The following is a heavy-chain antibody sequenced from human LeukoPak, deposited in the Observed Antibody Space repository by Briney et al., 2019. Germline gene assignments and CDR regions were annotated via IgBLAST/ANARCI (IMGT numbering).Heavy chain of an antibody. CDR2: INPNSGGT. V-gene: IGHV1-2*06. Sequence: ASVKVSCKDSGYTFTGYYMHWVRQAPGQGLEWMGRINPNSGGTNYAQKFQGRVTMTRDTSISTAYMELSRLRSDDTAVYYCAKNTLYYDSSGYYDYWGQGTLVTVSS. D-gene: IGHD3-22*01. CDR3: AKNTLYYDSSGYYDY. J-gene: IGHJ4*02. CDR1: GYTFTGYY.